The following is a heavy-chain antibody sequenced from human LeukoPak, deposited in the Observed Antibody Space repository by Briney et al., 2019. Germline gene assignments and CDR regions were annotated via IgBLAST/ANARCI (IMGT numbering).Heavy chain of an antibody. CDR1: GFTVSNNY. J-gene: IGHJ4*02. D-gene: IGHD6-19*01. CDR3: ARPPGIAVTGTPYYFDY. V-gene: IGHV3-30-3*01. CDR2: ISYDGSNK. Sequence: GGSLRLSCAASGFTVSNNYMSWVRQAPGKGLEWVAVISYDGSNKYYADSVKGRFTISRDNSKNTLYLQMNSLRAEDTAVYYCARPPGIAVTGTPYYFDYWGQGTLVTVSS.